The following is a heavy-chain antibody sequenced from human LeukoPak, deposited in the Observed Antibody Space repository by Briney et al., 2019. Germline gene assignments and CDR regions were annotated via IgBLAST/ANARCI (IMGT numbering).Heavy chain of an antibody. V-gene: IGHV3-23*01. CDR1: GFTFSNYA. J-gene: IGHJ4*02. CDR3: APDLRGAAWSLDY. D-gene: IGHD2-15*01. Sequence: GGSLRLSCAASGFTFSNYAMSWVRQAPGKGLEWVSAISGSGGRTYYTDSVNGRLTISRDNSKNTLYLEMNSLRAEDTAIYYCAPDLRGAAWSLDYWGQGTLVTVSS. CDR2: ISGSGGRT.